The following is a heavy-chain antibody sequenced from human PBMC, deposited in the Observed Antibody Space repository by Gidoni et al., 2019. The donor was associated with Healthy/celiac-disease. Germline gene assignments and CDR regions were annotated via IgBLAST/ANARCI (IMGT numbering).Heavy chain of an antibody. CDR1: GYTFTSYG. J-gene: IGHJ5*02. CDR2: ISAYNGNT. V-gene: IGHV1-18*01. CDR3: ARDVRASGSYYISWFDP. D-gene: IGHD1-26*01. Sequence: QVQMVQSGDEVRKPGASVKVSCKASGYTFTSYGISWVRQAPGKGLEWMGWISAYNGNTNYAQKLQGRVTMTTDTSTSTAYMELRSLRSDDTAVYYCARDVRASGSYYISWFDPWGQGTLVTVSS.